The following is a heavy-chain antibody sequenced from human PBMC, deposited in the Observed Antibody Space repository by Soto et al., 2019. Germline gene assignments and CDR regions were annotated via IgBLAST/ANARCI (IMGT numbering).Heavy chain of an antibody. V-gene: IGHV3-33*01. CDR2: IWFDGSNE. CDR1: GFTFSNHG. Sequence: QVQLVESGGGVVQPGRSLRLSCAASGFTFSNHGMHWVRQAPGKGLEWVAVIWFDGSNEYYADSVKGRFTISRDNSKNTLYLQMNSLRAEDKAVYYCARGESRAFDIWGQGTMVTVSS. CDR3: ARGESRAFDI. J-gene: IGHJ3*02.